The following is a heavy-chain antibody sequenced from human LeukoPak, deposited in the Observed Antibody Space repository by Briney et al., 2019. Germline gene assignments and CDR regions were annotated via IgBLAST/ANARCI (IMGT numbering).Heavy chain of an antibody. D-gene: IGHD1-26*01. J-gene: IGHJ3*02. Sequence: ASVKASYKASGYTFTGYYMQWVRQAPGQGLEWMGWINTNTGGTNYAQKFQGRVTMTRDTSISTVYMEVSRLRSDDTGVYHCARSGKTGAPTEAFDIWGQGTKVTVSS. CDR1: GYTFTGYY. CDR2: INTNTGGT. CDR3: ARSGKTGAPTEAFDI. V-gene: IGHV1-2*02.